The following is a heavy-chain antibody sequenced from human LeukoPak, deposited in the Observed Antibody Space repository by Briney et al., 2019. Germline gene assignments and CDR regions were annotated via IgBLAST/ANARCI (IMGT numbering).Heavy chain of an antibody. Sequence: PGGSLRLSCAASGFTFDDYGMSWVRQAPGKGLEWVSGINWNGGSTGYADSVKGRFTISRDNAKNSLYLQMNSLRAEDTAVYYCARDDDYSRFYDYMDVWGKGTTVTVSS. J-gene: IGHJ6*03. D-gene: IGHD4-11*01. CDR2: INWNGGST. V-gene: IGHV3-20*04. CDR3: ARDDDYSRFYDYMDV. CDR1: GFTFDDYG.